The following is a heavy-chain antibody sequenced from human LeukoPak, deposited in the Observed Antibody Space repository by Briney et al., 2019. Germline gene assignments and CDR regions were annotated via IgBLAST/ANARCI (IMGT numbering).Heavy chain of an antibody. J-gene: IGHJ4*02. CDR1: GFTFSSYA. D-gene: IGHD4-17*01. Sequence: GASLRLSCAASGFTFSSYAMSWVRQAPGKGLEWVSAISGSGGSTYYADSVKGRFTISRDNSKNTLYLQMNSLRAEDAAVYYCAKGCFKRTVTVDYWGQGTLVTVSS. CDR2: ISGSGGST. CDR3: AKGCFKRTVTVDY. V-gene: IGHV3-23*01.